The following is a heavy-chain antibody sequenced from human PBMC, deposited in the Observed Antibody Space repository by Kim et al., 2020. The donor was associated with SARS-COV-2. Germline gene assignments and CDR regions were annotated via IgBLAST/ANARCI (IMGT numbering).Heavy chain of an antibody. D-gene: IGHD3-22*01. J-gene: IGHJ4*02. CDR3: ARGGSFSSGGNF. CDR2: ISSSSSYI. V-gene: IGHV3-21*01. Sequence: GGSLRLSCAASGFTFSSYSMNWVRQAPGKGLEWVSSISSSSSYIYYADSVKGRFTISRDNAKNSLYLQMNSLRAEDTAVYYCARGGSFSSGGNFWGQGTLVTVSS. CDR1: GFTFSSYS.